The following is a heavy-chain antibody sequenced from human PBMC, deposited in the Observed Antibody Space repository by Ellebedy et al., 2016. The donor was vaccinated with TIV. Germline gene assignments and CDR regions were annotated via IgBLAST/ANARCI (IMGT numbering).Heavy chain of an antibody. D-gene: IGHD4-17*01. CDR3: ARDYGDCNIDY. CDR2: IFFTGTT. CDR1: GAAIRTGTYY. J-gene: IGHJ4*02. Sequence: MPSETLSLTCSVSGAAIRTGTYYWIWVRQAPGKGLEWIGSIFFTGTTSYSPSLKSRVAMSVDTSKTQFSLKLNSVTAADTAVYYCARDYGDCNIDYWGPGTLVTVSS. V-gene: IGHV4-39*02.